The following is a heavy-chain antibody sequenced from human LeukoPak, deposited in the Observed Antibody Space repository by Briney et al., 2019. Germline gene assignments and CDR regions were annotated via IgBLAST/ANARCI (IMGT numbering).Heavy chain of an antibody. D-gene: IGHD2-15*01. Sequence: PSETLSLTCAVYGGSFSGYYWSWIRQPPGKGLEWIGEINHSGSTNYNPSLKSRVTISVGTTKNQFSLKLSSVTAADTAVYYCAGGGSLARSGYYGMDVWGQGTTVTVSS. CDR2: INHSGST. CDR1: GGSFSGYY. V-gene: IGHV4-34*01. CDR3: AGGGSLARSGYYGMDV. J-gene: IGHJ6*02.